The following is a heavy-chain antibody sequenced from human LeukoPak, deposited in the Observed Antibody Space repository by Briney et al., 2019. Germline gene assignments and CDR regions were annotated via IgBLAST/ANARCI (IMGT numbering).Heavy chain of an antibody. CDR1: GLTFSRYW. Sequence: GGSLRLSCAASGLTFSRYWMTWVRQSPGKGLEWVANINQDGSEKYYGDSVTGRFTISRDNAENSLFLQMNSLRADDTGVYYCARAREVPANVFPDHWGQGVVVTVSS. CDR3: ARAREVPANVFPDH. J-gene: IGHJ4*02. CDR2: INQDGSEK. V-gene: IGHV3-7*01. D-gene: IGHD2-15*01.